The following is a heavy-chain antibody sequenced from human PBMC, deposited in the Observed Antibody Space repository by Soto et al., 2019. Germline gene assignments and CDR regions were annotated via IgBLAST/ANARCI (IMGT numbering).Heavy chain of an antibody. CDR1: GYTFTSYD. CDR2: MNPNSGNT. V-gene: IGHV1-8*01. D-gene: IGHD2-15*01. CDR3: ARAFGPDCSGGSCYPGPNWFDP. Sequence: ASVKVSCKASGYTFTSYDINWVRQATGQGLEWMGWMNPNSGNTGYAQKFQGRVTMTRNTSISTAYMELSSLRSDDTAVYYCARAFGPDCSGGSCYPGPNWFDPWGQGTLVTVSS. J-gene: IGHJ5*02.